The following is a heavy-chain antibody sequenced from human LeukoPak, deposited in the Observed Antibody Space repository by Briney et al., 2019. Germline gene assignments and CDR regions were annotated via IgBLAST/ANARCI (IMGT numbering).Heavy chain of an antibody. V-gene: IGHV3-30*02. J-gene: IGHJ6*03. CDR1: GFTFSSYG. D-gene: IGHD4-17*01. Sequence: QSGGSLRLSCAASGFTFSSYGMHWVRQAPGKGLEWVAFIRYDGSNKYYADSVKGRFTISRDNSKNTLYLQMNSLRAEDTAVYYCARDTGYYYYMDVWGKGTTVTVSS. CDR2: IRYDGSNK. CDR3: ARDTGYYYYMDV.